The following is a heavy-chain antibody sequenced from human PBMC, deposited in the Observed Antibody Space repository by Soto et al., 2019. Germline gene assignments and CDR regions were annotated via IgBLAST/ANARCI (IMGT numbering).Heavy chain of an antibody. Sequence: QVQLVQSGAEVKKPGASVKVSCKASGYTFTSYYMHWVRQAPGQGLEWMGIINPSGGSTSYAQKFPGRVTMTRDTSTSTVDMELSSLRSEDTAVYYCARAYGDYAGYWGQGTLVTVSS. CDR1: GYTFTSYY. J-gene: IGHJ4*02. CDR2: INPSGGST. D-gene: IGHD4-17*01. V-gene: IGHV1-46*03. CDR3: ARAYGDYAGY.